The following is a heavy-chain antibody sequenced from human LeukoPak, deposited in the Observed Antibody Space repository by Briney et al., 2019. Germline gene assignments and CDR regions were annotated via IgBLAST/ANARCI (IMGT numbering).Heavy chain of an antibody. V-gene: IGHV1-18*01. J-gene: IGHJ6*02. CDR2: ISAYNGNT. Sequence: ASVKVSCKASGYTFTSYGISWVRQAPGRGLEWMGWISAYNGNTNYAQKLQGRVTMTTDTSTSTAYMELRSLRSDDTAVYYCARTVYSSGWYAPYYYGMDVWGQGTTVTVSS. CDR3: ARTVYSSGWYAPYYYGMDV. CDR1: GYTFTSYG. D-gene: IGHD6-19*01.